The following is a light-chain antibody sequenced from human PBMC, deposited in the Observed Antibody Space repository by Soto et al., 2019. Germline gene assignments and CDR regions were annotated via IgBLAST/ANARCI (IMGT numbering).Light chain of an antibody. CDR1: QGISNY. Sequence: DIQMTQSPSSLSASVGDRVTITCRASQGISNYLAWYQQKPGKVPKLLIYAASTLQSGVPSRFSGSGSGTDFTLTISSLQPEDVATYYCQKYNSGGGFTFGPGTKVDIK. J-gene: IGKJ3*01. CDR3: QKYNSGGGFT. V-gene: IGKV1-27*01. CDR2: AAS.